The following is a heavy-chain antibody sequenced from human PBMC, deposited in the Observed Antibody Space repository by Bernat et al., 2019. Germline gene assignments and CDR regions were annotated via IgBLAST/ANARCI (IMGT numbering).Heavy chain of an antibody. V-gene: IGHV3-33*01. J-gene: IGHJ3*02. CDR3: ARGGTAAGTRVVAFDI. D-gene: IGHD6-13*01. Sequence: QVQLVESGGGVVQPGRSLRLSCAASGFTFSSYGMHWVRQAPGKGLGWVAVIWYDGSNKYYADSVQGRFTISRDNSKNTLYLQMNSLRAEDTAVYYCARGGTAAGTRVVAFDIWGQGTMVTVSS. CDR2: IWYDGSNK. CDR1: GFTFSSYG.